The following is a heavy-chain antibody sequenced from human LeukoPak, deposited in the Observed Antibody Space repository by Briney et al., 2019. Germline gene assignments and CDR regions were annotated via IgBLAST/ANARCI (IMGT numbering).Heavy chain of an antibody. D-gene: IGHD4-17*01. V-gene: IGHV3-30*02. J-gene: IGHJ4*02. CDR3: ARDSGDYGDYDFYFDY. Sequence: GGSLRLSCAASGFTFSRYGLHWVRQAPGKGLEWVAFIRDDGSTRYYADSVKGRFTISRDNAKNSLYLQMNSLRAEDTAVYYCARDSGDYGDYDFYFDYWGQGTLVTVSS. CDR2: IRDDGSTR. CDR1: GFTFSRYG.